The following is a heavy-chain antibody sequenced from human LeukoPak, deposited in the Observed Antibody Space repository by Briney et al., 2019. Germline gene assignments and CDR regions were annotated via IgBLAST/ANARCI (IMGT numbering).Heavy chain of an antibody. J-gene: IGHJ6*03. CDR3: ARDGVYGGYVGYYYYYYYMDV. CDR1: GFTFSSYA. Sequence: HPGGSLRLSCAASGFTFSSYAMHWVRQAPGKGLEWVAVISYDGSNKYYADSVKGRFTISRDNSKNTLYLQMNSLRAEDTAVYYCARDGVYGGYVGYYYYYYYMDVWGKGTTVTVSS. D-gene: IGHD5-12*01. V-gene: IGHV3-30*01. CDR2: ISYDGSNK.